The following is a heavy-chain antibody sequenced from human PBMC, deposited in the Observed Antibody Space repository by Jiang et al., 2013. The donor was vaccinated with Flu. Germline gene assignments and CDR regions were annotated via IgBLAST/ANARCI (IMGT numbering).Heavy chain of an antibody. CDR2: ISYDGSNK. Sequence: QLVESGGGVVQPGRSLRLSCAASGFTFSSYGMHWVRQAPGKGLEWVAVISYDGSNKYYADSVKGRFTISRDNSKNTLYLQMNSLRAEDTAVYYCAKDSRGGYNWFDPWGQGTLVTVSS. CDR3: AKDSRGGYNWFDP. V-gene: IGHV3-30*18. D-gene: IGHD3-10*01. J-gene: IGHJ5*02. CDR1: GFTFSSYG.